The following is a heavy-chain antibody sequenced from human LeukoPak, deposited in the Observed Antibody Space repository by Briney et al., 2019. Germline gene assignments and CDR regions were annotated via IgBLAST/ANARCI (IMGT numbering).Heavy chain of an antibody. CDR3: ARSANYFDTSGQDY. CDR2: TNRDDSDT. D-gene: IGHD3-22*01. CDR1: GFTFSSYS. V-gene: IGHV3-74*01. Sequence: PGGSLRLSCAASGFTFSSYSMNWVRQAPGKGLVWVSRTNRDDSDTSYADSVKGRFTISRDKAKSTLYLQMNSLRVEDTAVYYCARSANYFDTSGQDYWGQGNPVTVSS. J-gene: IGHJ4*02.